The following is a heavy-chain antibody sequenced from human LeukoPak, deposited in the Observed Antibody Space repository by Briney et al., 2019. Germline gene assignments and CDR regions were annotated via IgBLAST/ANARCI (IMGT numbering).Heavy chain of an antibody. D-gene: IGHD3-9*01. J-gene: IGHJ4*02. CDR3: ARGLPGSFDY. V-gene: IGHV4-34*01. CDR2: VNHSGST. CDR1: GGSFSGYY. Sequence: SETLSLTCAVYGGSFSGYYWSWIRQPPGKGLEWIGEVNHSGSTNYNPSLKSRVTISVDTSKNQFSLKLSSVTAADTAVYYCARGLPGSFDYWGQGTLVTVSS.